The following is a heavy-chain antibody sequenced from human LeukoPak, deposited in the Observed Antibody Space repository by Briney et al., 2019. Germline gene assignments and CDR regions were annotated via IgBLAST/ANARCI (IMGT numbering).Heavy chain of an antibody. J-gene: IGHJ4*02. D-gene: IGHD3-10*01. CDR3: AKAKAGYFDY. CDR1: GXTFTSSA. Sequence: PGGSLRLSCAASGXTFTSSAMSWVRQAPGKGLEWVSTISASGTSTYHADSVKGRLTISRDSSKNTLYLQMNSLRAEDTAVYYCAKAKAGYFDYWGQGTLVTVSS. CDR2: ISASGTST. V-gene: IGHV3-23*01.